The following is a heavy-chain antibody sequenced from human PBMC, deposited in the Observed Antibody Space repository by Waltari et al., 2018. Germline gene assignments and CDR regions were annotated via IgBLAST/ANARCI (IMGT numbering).Heavy chain of an antibody. CDR3: EKLTTARPFPYYYCGMDV. CDR2: INHSGST. Sequence: QVQLQQWGAGLLKPSETLSLTCAVYGGSFSGYYWSWIRQPPGKGLAWIGEINHSGSTNYKPSLKSRVTVSVDTAQNQFSLKLSSLTAADTAVYYCEKLTTARPFPYYYCGMDVWGQGTTVTVSS. CDR1: GGSFSGYY. D-gene: IGHD6-6*01. V-gene: IGHV4-34*01. J-gene: IGHJ6*02.